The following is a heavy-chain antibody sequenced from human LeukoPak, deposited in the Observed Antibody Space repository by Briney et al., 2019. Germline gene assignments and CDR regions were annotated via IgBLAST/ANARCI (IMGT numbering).Heavy chain of an antibody. CDR2: IYPGDSDT. D-gene: IGHD4-23*01. V-gene: IGHV5-51*01. CDR3: ARHMTTVISPFDY. Sequence: GESLKISCKGSGYNFANYWIAWVRQMPGKGLEWMGIIYPGDSDTRYSPSFQGQVTISADRSTSTAYLQWSSLKASDTAMYYCARHMTTVISPFDYWGQGSLVTVSS. CDR1: GYNFANYW. J-gene: IGHJ4*02.